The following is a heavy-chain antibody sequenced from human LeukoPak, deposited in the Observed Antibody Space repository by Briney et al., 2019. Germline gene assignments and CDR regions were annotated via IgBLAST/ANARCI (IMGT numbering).Heavy chain of an antibody. V-gene: IGHV3-21*01. CDR2: ISSSSSYI. CDR3: ARDDPSIAAR. Sequence: GGSLRLSCAASGLTVSSYSMNWVRQAPGKGLEWVSSISSSSSYIYYADSVKGRFTISRDNAKNSLYLQMNSLRAEDTAVYYCARDDPSIAARWGQGTLVTVSS. CDR1: GLTVSSYS. J-gene: IGHJ4*02. D-gene: IGHD6-6*01.